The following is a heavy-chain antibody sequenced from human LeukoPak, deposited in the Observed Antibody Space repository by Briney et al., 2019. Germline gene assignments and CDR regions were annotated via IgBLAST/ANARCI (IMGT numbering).Heavy chain of an antibody. J-gene: IGHJ4*02. CDR2: IIPIFGTA. V-gene: IGHV1-69*05. D-gene: IGHD3-10*01. Sequence: SVKVSCKASGGTFSSYAISWVRQAPGQGLEWMGGIIPIFGTANYAQKFQGRVTITTDESTSTAYMELSSLRSEDTAVYYCARGGYYGSGSYLPTVGSFDYWGQGTLVTVSS. CDR3: ARGGYYGSGSYLPTVGSFDY. CDR1: GGTFSSYA.